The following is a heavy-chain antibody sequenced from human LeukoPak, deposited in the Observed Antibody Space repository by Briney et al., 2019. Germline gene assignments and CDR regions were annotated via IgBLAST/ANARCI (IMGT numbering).Heavy chain of an antibody. CDR1: GFTFGNFA. V-gene: IGHV3-23*01. D-gene: IGHD5-18*01. CDR3: ARGYNNGYTH. CDR2: ITGSGGGK. Sequence: GGSLRLSCAASGFTFGNFAMTWVRQAPGKGLEWVSAITGSGGGKYYADSVKGRFVISRDNSENTLDLQMNCLRDEDTAVYYCARGYNNGYTHWGQGILVIVSS. J-gene: IGHJ4*02.